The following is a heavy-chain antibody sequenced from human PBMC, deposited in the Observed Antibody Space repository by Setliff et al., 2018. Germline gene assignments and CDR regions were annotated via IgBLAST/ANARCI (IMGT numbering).Heavy chain of an antibody. CDR1: GYRFSNYW. Sequence: GESLKISCQGSGYRFSNYWIGWVRQMPGKGLEWMGIIYPGDSDTRYSPSFQGQVTMSADRSIRSAYLQWSSLKASDTAMYYCARLGYSDGFDIWGQGTMVTVSS. CDR2: IYPGDSDT. J-gene: IGHJ3*02. D-gene: IGHD5-18*01. V-gene: IGHV5-51*01. CDR3: ARLGYSDGFDI.